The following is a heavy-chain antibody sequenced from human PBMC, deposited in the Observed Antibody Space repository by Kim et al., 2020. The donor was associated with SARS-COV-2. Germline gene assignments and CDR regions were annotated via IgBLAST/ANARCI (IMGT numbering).Heavy chain of an antibody. J-gene: IGHJ4*02. CDR2: MYHGTT. CDR3: APASLAFDY. Sequence: SETLSLTCTVFGGSISSSTYYWGWVRQPPGKGLEWIGTMYHGTTYYNPSLKSRVSISVDTSKNQFSLTLSSVTAADTAVYYCAPASLAFDYWGQGTLVTVSP. CDR1: GGSISSSTYY. D-gene: IGHD3-3*02. V-gene: IGHV4-39*01.